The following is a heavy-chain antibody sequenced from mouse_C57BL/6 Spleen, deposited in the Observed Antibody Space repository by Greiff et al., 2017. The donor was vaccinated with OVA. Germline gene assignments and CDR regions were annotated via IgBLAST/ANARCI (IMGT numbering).Heavy chain of an antibody. CDR3: ARAYYYGSSYEAFAY. D-gene: IGHD1-1*01. Sequence: QVQLKESGPGLVAPSQSLSITCTVSGFSLTSYAISWVRQPPGKGLEWLGVIWPGGGTNYNSALKSRLSISTDNSKSQVFLKMNSLQTDDTARYYCARAYYYGSSYEAFAYWGQGTLVTVSA. V-gene: IGHV2-9-1*01. CDR1: GFSLTSYA. J-gene: IGHJ3*01. CDR2: IWPGGGT.